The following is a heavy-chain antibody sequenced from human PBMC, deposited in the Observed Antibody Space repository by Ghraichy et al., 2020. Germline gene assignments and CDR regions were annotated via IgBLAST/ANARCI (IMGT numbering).Heavy chain of an antibody. J-gene: IGHJ4*02. CDR3: ARVSGGFDY. V-gene: IGHV3-74*01. CDR2: INSDGSTT. Sequence: GGSLRLTCAASGFTFSSYWMHWVRQAPGKGLVWVSRINSDGSTTTYADSVKGRFTISRDNAKNTLYLQMNSLRAEDTAVYYCARVSGGFDYWGQGTLVTVSS. CDR1: GFTFSSYW. D-gene: IGHD2-15*01.